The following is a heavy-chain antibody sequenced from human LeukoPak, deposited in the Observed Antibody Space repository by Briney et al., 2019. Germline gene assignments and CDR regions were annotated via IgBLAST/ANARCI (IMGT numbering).Heavy chain of an antibody. J-gene: IGHJ5*02. D-gene: IGHD4-23*01. CDR2: IRSKANNYAT. V-gene: IGHV3-73*01. CDR3: TRRYGANSWWFDP. CDR1: GLIFSGSA. Sequence: GGSLKLSCAASGLIFSGSAMHWVRQASGKGLEWVGRIRSKANNYATAYAASVKGRFTISRDDSKNTAYLQMNSLKTEDTAVYYCTRRYGANSWWFDPWGQGTLVTVSS.